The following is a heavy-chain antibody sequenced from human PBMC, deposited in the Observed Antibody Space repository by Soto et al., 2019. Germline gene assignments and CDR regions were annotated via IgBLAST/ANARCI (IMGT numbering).Heavy chain of an antibody. D-gene: IGHD1-1*01. CDR3: ARDEWYTWYDGGWFGP. J-gene: IGHJ5*02. CDR1: GYTFTSYG. Sequence: QVQLVQSGAEVKKPGASVKVSCKSSGYTFTSYGISWVRQAPGQGLEWMGWISGYNGNTNYAQKLQGRVTMTTDTXTXPASMELRSLRSDDTAVYYCARDEWYTWYDGGWFGPRGQGTLVTVSS. V-gene: IGHV1-18*01. CDR2: ISGYNGNT.